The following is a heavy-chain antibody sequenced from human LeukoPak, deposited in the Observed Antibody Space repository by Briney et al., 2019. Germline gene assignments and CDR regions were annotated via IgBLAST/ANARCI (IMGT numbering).Heavy chain of an antibody. CDR2: THYSGST. CDR1: GDPISSSSFHY. Sequence: SETLSLTCTVSGDPISSSSFHYWGWIRQPPGKGLEWIGSTHYSGSTNYNPSLKSRVTISVDTSKNQFSLKLSSVTAADRAVYYCARVLYSSSWYDIDSWGQGTLVTVSS. J-gene: IGHJ4*02. V-gene: IGHV4-39*02. CDR3: ARVLYSSSWYDIDS. D-gene: IGHD6-13*01.